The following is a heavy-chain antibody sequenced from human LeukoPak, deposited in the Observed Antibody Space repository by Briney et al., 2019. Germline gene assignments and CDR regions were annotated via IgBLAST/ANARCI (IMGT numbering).Heavy chain of an antibody. D-gene: IGHD3-10*01. CDR3: ARAHGSGSYYQGLDAFDI. J-gene: IGHJ3*02. Sequence: ASVKVSCKASGYTLTSYYMHWVRQAPGQGLEWMGWINPNSGDTNYSQKFRAWVTMTRDTSISTAYMELSRLRSDDTAAYYCARAHGSGSYYQGLDAFDIWGQGTMVTVSS. CDR2: INPNSGDT. CDR1: GYTLTSYY. V-gene: IGHV1-2*04.